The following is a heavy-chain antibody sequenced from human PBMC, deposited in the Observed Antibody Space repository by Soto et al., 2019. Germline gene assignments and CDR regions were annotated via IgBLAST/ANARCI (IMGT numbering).Heavy chain of an antibody. CDR2: SRSKAKGYTT. CDR3: ARDGWRGDSSAFDI. J-gene: IGHJ3*02. CDR1: GFTFSDHH. Sequence: EVQLVESGGGLVQPGGSLRLSCAASGFTFSDHHIDWVRQAPGKGLEWVGRSRSKAKGYTTEYAGFVKGRFTISRDDSKSSRFLQMHNLPIEDTAMYYCARDGWRGDSSAFDIWGQGTMVTVSS. V-gene: IGHV3-72*01. D-gene: IGHD6-19*01.